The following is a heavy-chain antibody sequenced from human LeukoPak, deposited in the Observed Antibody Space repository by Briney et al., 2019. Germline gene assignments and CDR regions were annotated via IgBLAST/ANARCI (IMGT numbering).Heavy chain of an antibody. V-gene: IGHV4-30-4*01. CDR1: GGSISSGDYY. CDR2: IYYSGST. J-gene: IGHJ4*02. D-gene: IGHD3-3*01. Sequence: SETLSLTCTVSGGSISSGDYYWSWIRQPPGKGLEWIGYIYYSGSTYYNPSLKSRVTISVDTSKNQFSLKLSSVTAADTAVYYCARAGNYDFWSGYYQTFDYWGQGTLVTVSS. CDR3: ARAGNYDFWSGYYQTFDY.